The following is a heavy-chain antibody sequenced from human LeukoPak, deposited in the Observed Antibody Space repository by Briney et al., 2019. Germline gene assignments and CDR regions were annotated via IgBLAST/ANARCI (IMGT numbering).Heavy chain of an antibody. CDR2: ISSYDGSNK. V-gene: IGHV3-30-3*01. D-gene: IGHD1-26*01. CDR1: GFTFSSCA. Sequence: GRSLRLSCEASGFTFSSCAMHWVRQAPGKGLEWVAVISSYDGSNKYYADSVKGRFTISRDNSKNTLYLQMNSLRAEDTAVYYRARGIPHRWELPGESAFDIWGQGTMVTVSS. J-gene: IGHJ3*02. CDR3: ARGIPHRWELPGESAFDI.